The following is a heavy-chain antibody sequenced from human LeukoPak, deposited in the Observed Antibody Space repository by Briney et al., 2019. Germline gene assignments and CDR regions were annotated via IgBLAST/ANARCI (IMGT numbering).Heavy chain of an antibody. V-gene: IGHV4-59*08. Sequence: SEALSLTCSDYGGSISDSMVSPYWSWIRQPPGKGLEWIGYIYFNGRTKYSPSLNRRVTLSVDASNNQFSMTVFSVTTRDTPAHYCGINARSRDWRDPWGQGSLVTVSS. CDR3: GINARSRDWRDP. J-gene: IGHJ5*02. CDR2: IYFNGRT. CDR1: GGSISDSMVSPY. D-gene: IGHD2-2*01.